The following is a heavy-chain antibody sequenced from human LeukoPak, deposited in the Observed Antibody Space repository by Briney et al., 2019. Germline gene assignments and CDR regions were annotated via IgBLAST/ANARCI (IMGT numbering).Heavy chain of an antibody. CDR2: INSDGSST. Sequence: GGSLRLSCAASGFTLSSYWMHWVRQAPGKGLVWVSRINSDGSSTSYADSVKGRFTISRDNAKNTLYLQMNSLRAEDTAVYYCASYDILTGYTFFDYWGQGTLVTVSS. J-gene: IGHJ4*02. V-gene: IGHV3-74*01. D-gene: IGHD3-9*01. CDR1: GFTLSSYW. CDR3: ASYDILTGYTFFDY.